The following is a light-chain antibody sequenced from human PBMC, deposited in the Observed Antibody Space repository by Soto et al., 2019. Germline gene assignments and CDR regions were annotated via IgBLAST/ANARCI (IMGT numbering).Light chain of an antibody. CDR2: KVS. V-gene: IGKV2-30*01. CDR1: QSLVYSDGDTY. J-gene: IGKJ1*01. CDR3: LQYGGLPRT. Sequence: DVVMTQSPLSLPVTLGQPASISCRSSQSLVYSDGDTYLNWFQQRPGQSPRRLIYKVSNRDSGVPDRFSGSGSGTDFTLTITRLEPEDFAVYFCLQYGGLPRTFGQATKVEIK.